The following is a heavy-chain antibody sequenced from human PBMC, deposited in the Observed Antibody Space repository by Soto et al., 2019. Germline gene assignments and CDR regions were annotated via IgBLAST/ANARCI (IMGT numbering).Heavy chain of an antibody. J-gene: IGHJ6*02. CDR1: GFTFSSYE. CDR2: ISHDGSNQ. Sequence: QEQLVESGGGVVQPGRSLRLSCAASGFTFSSYEMHWVRQTPGKGLEWVAIISHDGSNQYYADSVKGRFTLSRDNSKNILYLQMNSLRAEDAAVYYCVRRSTLSYNGMDVWGQGTAVTVSS. D-gene: IGHD4-4*01. CDR3: VRRSTLSYNGMDV. V-gene: IGHV3-30-3*01.